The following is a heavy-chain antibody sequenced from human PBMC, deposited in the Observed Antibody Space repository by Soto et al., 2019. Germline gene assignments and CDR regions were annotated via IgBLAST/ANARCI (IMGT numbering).Heavy chain of an antibody. J-gene: IGHJ6*02. V-gene: IGHV4-30-2*01. D-gene: IGHD4-17*01. Sequence: SETLSRTCAVSGGSISSGGYSWSWIRQPPGKGLEWIGYIYHSGTTYYNPSLKSRVTISVDRSKNQFSLKLSSVTAADTAVYYCARAHYGDYGYGMDVWGQGTTVTVSS. CDR1: GGSISSGGYS. CDR3: ARAHYGDYGYGMDV. CDR2: IYHSGTT.